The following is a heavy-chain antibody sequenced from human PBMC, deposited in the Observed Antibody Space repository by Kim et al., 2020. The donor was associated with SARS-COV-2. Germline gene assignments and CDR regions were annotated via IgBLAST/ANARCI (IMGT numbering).Heavy chain of an antibody. Sequence: SETLSLTCDLYGGSFSGYYWSWSRQPPGKGLEWIWESDHSGSAYYNPSLKSRVTMTVNTSKNQVSLRLSSVTVADTAAAYFSRDGAVVRGPHTRAFDCWG. D-gene: IGHD3-10*01. J-gene: IGHJ5*01. CDR3: SRDGAVVRGPHTRAFDC. CDR1: GGSFSGYY. V-gene: IGHV4-34*01. CDR2: SDHSGSA.